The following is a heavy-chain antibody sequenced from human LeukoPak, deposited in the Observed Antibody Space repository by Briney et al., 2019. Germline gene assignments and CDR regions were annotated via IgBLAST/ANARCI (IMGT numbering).Heavy chain of an antibody. J-gene: IGHJ4*01. CDR3: VKDRIPDDINSLDF. V-gene: IGHV3-23*01. Sequence: TGGSLTLSCEGSGFTFSRFSMNWVRQAPGKGLEWVSPIFGSADKTFYADSVKGRFTISRDNSKNTAYLQMNSLRAEDTAVYYCVKDRIPDDINSLDFWGRGILVTVSS. D-gene: IGHD3-22*01. CDR1: GFTFSRFS. CDR2: IFGSADKT.